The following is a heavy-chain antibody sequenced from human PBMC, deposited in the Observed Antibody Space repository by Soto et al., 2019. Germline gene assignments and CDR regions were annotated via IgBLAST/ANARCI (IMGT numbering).Heavy chain of an antibody. Sequence: GGSLRLSCAASGFTFSDHYMDWVRQAPGKGLEWVGRTRNKANSYTTEYAASVKGRFTISRDDSKNSLYLQMNSLKTEDTAVYYCARESGPGGYYDFWSGSYYFDYWGQGTLVTVSS. CDR3: ARESGPGGYYDFWSGSYYFDY. CDR2: TRNKANSYTT. J-gene: IGHJ4*02. CDR1: GFTFSDHY. V-gene: IGHV3-72*01. D-gene: IGHD3-3*01.